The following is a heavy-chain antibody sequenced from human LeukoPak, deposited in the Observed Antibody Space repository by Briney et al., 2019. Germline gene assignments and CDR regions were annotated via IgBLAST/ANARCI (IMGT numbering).Heavy chain of an antibody. J-gene: IGHJ6*02. CDR2: IYYSGST. CDR1: GGSISSGGYY. D-gene: IGHD2-2*01. V-gene: IGHV4-31*03. Sequence: SETLSLTCTVSGGSISSGGYYWSWIRQHPGKGLEWIGYIYYSGSTYYNPSLKSRVTISVDTSKNQFSLKLSSVTAADTAVYYCARDQLPTGPFDGVDVWGQGTTVTVSS. CDR3: ARDQLPTGPFDGVDV.